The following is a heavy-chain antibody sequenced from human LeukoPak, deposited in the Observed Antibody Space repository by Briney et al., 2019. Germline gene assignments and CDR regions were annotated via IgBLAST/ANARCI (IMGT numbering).Heavy chain of an antibody. Sequence: GASVKVSCKASGYTFTGHYIHWVRQAPGQGLEWMGWIHPNTGGTKYAQKFQGRVTMTRDTSSSTAYMELSSPRSADTAVYYCASEYKYDSSGANAFDIWGQGTMVTVSS. CDR1: GYTFTGHY. D-gene: IGHD3-22*01. CDR2: IHPNTGGT. V-gene: IGHV1-2*02. J-gene: IGHJ3*02. CDR3: ASEYKYDSSGANAFDI.